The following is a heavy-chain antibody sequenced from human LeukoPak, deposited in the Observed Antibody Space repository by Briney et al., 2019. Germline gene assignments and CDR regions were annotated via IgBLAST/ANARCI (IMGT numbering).Heavy chain of an antibody. V-gene: IGHV4-39*07. Sequence: PSETLSLTCTVSGGSISSDNYYWGWIRQSPVKGLEWIGNIYYSGSTFYNPSLKSRVTISVDRSKNQFSLKLSSVTAADTAVYYCARFGSGWHYFDYWGQGTLVTVSS. CDR2: IYYSGST. CDR3: ARFGSGWHYFDY. D-gene: IGHD6-19*01. CDR1: GGSISSDNYY. J-gene: IGHJ4*02.